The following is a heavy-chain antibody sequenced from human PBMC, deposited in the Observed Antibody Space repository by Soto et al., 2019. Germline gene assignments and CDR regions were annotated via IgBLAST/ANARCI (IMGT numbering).Heavy chain of an antibody. V-gene: IGHV3-74*01. D-gene: IGHD3-3*01. CDR2: INDDGSRT. CDR1: GVTLSNFW. Sequence: PXGSLRLSCEASGVTLSNFWMHWVRQVPGKGLVWVSRINDDGSRTKYADSVEGRLTISRDTAKNTLYLQMDSLRVEDTAVYYCVRDHHDYDFWSGNPRGYFDLWGRGTLVTVSS. CDR3: VRDHHDYDFWSGNPRGYFDL. J-gene: IGHJ2*01.